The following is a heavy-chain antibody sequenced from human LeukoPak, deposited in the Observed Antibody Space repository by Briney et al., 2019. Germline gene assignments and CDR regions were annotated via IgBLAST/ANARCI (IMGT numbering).Heavy chain of an antibody. CDR2: ISSSSYT. J-gene: IGHJ4*02. CDR1: GFTFSSYS. V-gene: IGHV3-48*04. Sequence: PGGSLRLSCAASGFTFSSYSMNWVRQAPGKGLEWVSYISSSSYTVYADSVKGRFTISRDNAKSSLYLQMNSLRAEDTAVYYCARDIGMVRGVIITNHFDYWGQGTPVTVSS. D-gene: IGHD3-10*01. CDR3: ARDIGMVRGVIITNHFDY.